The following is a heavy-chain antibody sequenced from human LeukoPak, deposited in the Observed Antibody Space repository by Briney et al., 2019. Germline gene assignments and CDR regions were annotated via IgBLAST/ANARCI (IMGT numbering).Heavy chain of an antibody. CDR1: GYTFTRYW. D-gene: IGHD3-10*01. Sequence: GESLKISCKGSGYTFTRYWIAWGRQMPGKGLEGMGIIYPGDSDTRYNPSFEGQVTISADKSISTAYLQWSSLKASDTAMYYCGRQGYSGSGSYYNWFDPWGQGTPVTVSS. CDR3: GRQGYSGSGSYYNWFDP. CDR2: IYPGDSDT. V-gene: IGHV5-51*01. J-gene: IGHJ5*02.